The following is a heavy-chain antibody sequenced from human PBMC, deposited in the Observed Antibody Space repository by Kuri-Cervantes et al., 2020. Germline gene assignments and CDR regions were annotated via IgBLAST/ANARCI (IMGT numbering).Heavy chain of an antibody. CDR1: GFTFSSYG. J-gene: IGHJ4*02. V-gene: IGHV3-30*18. Sequence: RGSLRLSCAASGFTFSSYGMHWVRQAPGKGLEWVAVISYDGSNKYYADSVKGRFTISRDNSKNTLYLQMNSLRAEDTAVYYCANGSPYEDYWGQGTLVTVSS. D-gene: IGHD2-8*01. CDR3: ANGSPYEDY. CDR2: ISYDGSNK.